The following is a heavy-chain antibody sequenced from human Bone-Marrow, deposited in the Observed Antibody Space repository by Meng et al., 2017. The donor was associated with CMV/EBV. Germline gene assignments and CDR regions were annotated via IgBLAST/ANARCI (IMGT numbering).Heavy chain of an antibody. CDR1: GFIFNSYW. V-gene: IGHV3-74*01. Sequence: GESLKISCAASGFIFNSYWMHWVRQAPGKGLVCVSRISSDGSVTSYADSVKGRFTISRDNAKNTLYLQMNSLRAEDTAVYYCARGQFEYTSSRRPFDYWGRRTLVTVSS. CDR2: ISSDGSVT. CDR3: ARGQFEYTSSRRPFDY. J-gene: IGHJ4*02. D-gene: IGHD6-6*01.